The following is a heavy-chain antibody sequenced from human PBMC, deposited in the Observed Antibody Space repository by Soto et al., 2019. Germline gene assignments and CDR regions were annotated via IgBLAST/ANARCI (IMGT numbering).Heavy chain of an antibody. CDR3: ARWGTTIFGVVTTLDYYYYGMDV. J-gene: IGHJ6*02. CDR1: GFTFSSYG. D-gene: IGHD3-3*01. CDR2: IWYDGSNK. Sequence: GGSLRLSCAASGFTFSSYGMHWVRQAPGKGLEWVAVIWYDGSNKYYADSVKGRFTISRDNSKNTLYLQMNSLRAEDTAVYYCARWGTTIFGVVTTLDYYYYGMDVWGQGTTVTVSS. V-gene: IGHV3-33*01.